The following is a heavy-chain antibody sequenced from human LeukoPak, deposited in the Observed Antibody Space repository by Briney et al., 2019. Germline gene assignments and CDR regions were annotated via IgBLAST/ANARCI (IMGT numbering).Heavy chain of an antibody. CDR3: ASQTYYDFWSGYYYYCMDV. CDR1: GFTFSSYW. Sequence: GGSLRLSCAASGFTFSSYWMSWVRQAPGKGLERVANIKQDGSEKYYVDSVKGRFTISRDNAMNSLYLQMNSLRAEDTAVYYCASQTYYDFWSGYYYYCMDVWGKGTTVTVSS. D-gene: IGHD3-3*01. CDR2: IKQDGSEK. J-gene: IGHJ6*03. V-gene: IGHV3-7*01.